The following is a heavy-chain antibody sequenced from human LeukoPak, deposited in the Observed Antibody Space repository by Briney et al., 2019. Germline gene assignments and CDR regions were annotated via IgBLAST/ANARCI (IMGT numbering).Heavy chain of an antibody. CDR2: IYTSGST. CDR3: ARDSPMRSELRAYYYYYMDV. CDR1: GGSISSGSYY. J-gene: IGHJ6*03. V-gene: IGHV4-61*02. Sequence: SQTLSLICTVSGGSISSGSYYWSWIRQPAGKGLEWIGRIYTSGSTNYNPSLKSRVTISVDTSKNQFSLKLSSVTAADTAVYYCARDSPMRSELRAYYYYYMDVWGKRTTVTVSS. D-gene: IGHD1-14*01.